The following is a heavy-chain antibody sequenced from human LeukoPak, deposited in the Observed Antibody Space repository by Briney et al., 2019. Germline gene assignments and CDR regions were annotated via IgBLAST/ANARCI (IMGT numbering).Heavy chain of an antibody. J-gene: IGHJ4*02. CDR2: ISSDGSTI. V-gene: IGHV3-11*01. CDR1: GFIVNYNY. Sequence: GGSLRLSCAASGFIVNYNYMSWIRQAPGKGPEWVSYISSDGSTIFYADSVKGRFTISRDNAKNSLFLQMNSLRAEDTAVYYCARERTTVRYWGQGTLVTVSS. CDR3: ARERTTVRY. D-gene: IGHD4-17*01.